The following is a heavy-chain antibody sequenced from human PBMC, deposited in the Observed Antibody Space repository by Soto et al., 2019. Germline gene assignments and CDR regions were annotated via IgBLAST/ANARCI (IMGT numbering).Heavy chain of an antibody. CDR3: ARGVYGSGNHYTGPSALDI. CDR2: TIPVFDTA. V-gene: IGHV1-69*06. J-gene: IGHJ3*02. Sequence: QVQLEQSGAEVKKPGSSVKVSCKASGGTLSDHGVSWLRQAPGQGLEWVGGTIPVFDTAKYAQKFQGRVTIAADKSTYIAYMELSSLRSEDTAFYYCARGVYGSGNHYTGPSALDIWGQGTMVIVSS. D-gene: IGHD3-10*01. CDR1: GGTLSDHG.